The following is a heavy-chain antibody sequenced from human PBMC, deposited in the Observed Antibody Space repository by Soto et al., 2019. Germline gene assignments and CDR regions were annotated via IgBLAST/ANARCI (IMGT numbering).Heavy chain of an antibody. CDR1: GLTSGPYG. V-gene: IGHV3-23*01. D-gene: IGHD2-21*01. CDR2: ISGSGFST. J-gene: IGHJ4*02. CDR3: AKDPTPRDFLLLHHFAS. Sequence: GGSLRVSCAASGLTSGPYGMTWVRQAPGRGLEWVSTISGSGFSTHYAESVQGRFTISRDNSKNTMYLQMNSLRAEDTAVYYCAKDPTPRDFLLLHHFASPGQGSLVTVSS.